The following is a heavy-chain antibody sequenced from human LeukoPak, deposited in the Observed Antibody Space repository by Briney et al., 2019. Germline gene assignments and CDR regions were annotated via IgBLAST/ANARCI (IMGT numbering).Heavy chain of an antibody. CDR1: GGSITSSTYY. Sequence: SETLSLTCTVSGGSITSSTYYWGWNRQPPGKGLEWIGSIYYSGTTYYNPSLKSRVTISVDTSKNQFSLKVSSVTAADTAVYYCVRQNLLVATSNPTFDYWGQGTLVTVSS. CDR2: IYYSGTT. D-gene: IGHD5-12*01. J-gene: IGHJ4*02. CDR3: VRQNLLVATSNPTFDY. V-gene: IGHV4-39*01.